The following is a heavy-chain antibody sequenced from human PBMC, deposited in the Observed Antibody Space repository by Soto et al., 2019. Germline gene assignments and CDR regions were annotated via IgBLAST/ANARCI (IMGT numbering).Heavy chain of an antibody. D-gene: IGHD6-13*01. CDR1: GYSFTSYW. V-gene: IGHV5-51*01. CDR3: ARQGSSAAAGTTLGSGWYSPWFVLAHYYFDS. CDR2: IYPGDSDT. Sequence: PGESLKISCKGSGYSFTSYWIGWVRQMPGKGLEWMGIIYPGDSDTRYSPSFQGQVTISADKSISTAYLQWSSLKASDTAMYYCARQGSSAAAGTTLGSGWYSPWFVLAHYYFDSWGQGTLVTVSS. J-gene: IGHJ4*02.